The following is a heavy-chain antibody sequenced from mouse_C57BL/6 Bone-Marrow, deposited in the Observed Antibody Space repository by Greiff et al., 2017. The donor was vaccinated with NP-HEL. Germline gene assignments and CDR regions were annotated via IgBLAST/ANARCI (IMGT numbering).Heavy chain of an antibody. CDR2: FYPGSGSI. D-gene: IGHD2-12*01. V-gene: IGHV1-62-2*01. J-gene: IGHJ3*01. CDR1: GYTFTEYT. Sequence: QVQLQQSGAELVKPGASVKLSCKASGYTFTEYTIHWVKQRPGQGLEWIGWFYPGSGSIKYNEKFKGKATLTADKSSSTAYMELSSLTSEDAAVYFCARRETYSYLVAWFAYRGQGTQVTVSA. CDR3: ARRETYSYLVAWFAY.